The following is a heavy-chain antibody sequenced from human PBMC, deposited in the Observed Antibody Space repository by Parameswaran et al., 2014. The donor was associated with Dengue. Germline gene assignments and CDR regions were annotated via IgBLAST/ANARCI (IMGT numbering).Heavy chain of an antibody. D-gene: IGHD6-19*01. CDR3: ARDHIAVAGIYGMDV. J-gene: IGHJ6*02. V-gene: IGHV1-69*06. Sequence: WVRQAPGQGLEWMGGIIPIFGTANYAQKFQGRVTITADKSTSTAYKELSSLRSEDTAVYYCARDHIAVAGIYGMDVWGQGTTVTVSS. CDR2: IIPIFGTA.